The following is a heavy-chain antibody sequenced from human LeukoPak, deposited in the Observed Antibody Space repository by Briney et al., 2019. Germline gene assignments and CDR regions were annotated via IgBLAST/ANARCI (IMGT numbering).Heavy chain of an antibody. J-gene: IGHJ3*02. D-gene: IGHD6-19*01. CDR3: ARFPLIAVAASAAFDI. Sequence: GESLKISCKGSGYSFTSYWIGWVRQMPGKGLEWMGIIYPGDSDTRYSPSFQGQVTISADKPISTAYLQWSSLKASDTAMYYCARFPLIAVAASAAFDIWGQGTMVTVSS. CDR1: GYSFTSYW. V-gene: IGHV5-51*04. CDR2: IYPGDSDT.